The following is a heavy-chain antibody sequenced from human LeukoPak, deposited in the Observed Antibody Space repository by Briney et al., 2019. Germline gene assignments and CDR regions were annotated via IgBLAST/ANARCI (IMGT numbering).Heavy chain of an antibody. J-gene: IGHJ4*02. CDR1: GYTFTSYD. CDR3: ATGGITILEFDY. D-gene: IGHD3-9*01. CDR2: FDPEDGET. Sequence: AASVKVSCKASGYTFTSYDINWVRQAPGKGLEWMGGFDPEDGETIYAQKFQGRVTMTEDTSTDTAYMELSSLRSEDTAVYYCATGGITILEFDYWGQGTLVTVSS. V-gene: IGHV1-24*01.